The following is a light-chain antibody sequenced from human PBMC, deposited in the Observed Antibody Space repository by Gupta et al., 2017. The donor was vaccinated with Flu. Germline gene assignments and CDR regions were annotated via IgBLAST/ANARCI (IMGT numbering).Light chain of an antibody. CDR3: RQTHSPPYT. CDR1: QSISNY. J-gene: IGKJ2*01. Sequence: PSSLSASVGDRIAITCRASQSISNYLNWYQQKPGKGPNLLIYGASRLKSGVPSRFSGSGSGTEFTLTISSRQPEDFATYYCRQTHSPPYTFGQGTKVDIK. V-gene: IGKV1-39*01. CDR2: GAS.